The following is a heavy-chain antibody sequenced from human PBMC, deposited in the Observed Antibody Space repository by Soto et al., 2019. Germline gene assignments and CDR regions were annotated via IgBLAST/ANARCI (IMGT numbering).Heavy chain of an antibody. J-gene: IGHJ6*03. Sequence: QLQLQESGPGLVKPSETLSLTCTVSGGSISSSSYYWGWIRQPPGKGLEWIGSIYYSGSTYYNPSLKSRVTISVDTSKNQFSLKLSSVTAADTAVYYCARRAEYYYYMDVWGKGTTVTVSS. CDR3: ARRAEYYYYMDV. CDR2: IYYSGST. V-gene: IGHV4-39*01. CDR1: GGSISSSSYY.